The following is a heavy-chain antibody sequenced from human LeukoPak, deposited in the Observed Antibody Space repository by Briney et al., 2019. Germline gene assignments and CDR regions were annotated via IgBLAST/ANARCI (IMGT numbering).Heavy chain of an antibody. CDR2: ISAYNGNT. CDR3: ARIMGNYYYYYMDV. CDR1: GYTLTSYG. J-gene: IGHJ6*03. V-gene: IGHV1-18*01. D-gene: IGHD2-8*01. Sequence: ASVKVSCKASGYTLTSYGISWVRQAPGQGLEWMGWISAYNGNTNYAQKLQGRVTMTTDTSTSTAYMELRSLRSDDTAVYYCARIMGNYYYYYMDVWGKGTTVTVSS.